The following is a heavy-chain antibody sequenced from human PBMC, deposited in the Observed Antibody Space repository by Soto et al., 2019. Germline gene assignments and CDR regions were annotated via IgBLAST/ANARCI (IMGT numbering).Heavy chain of an antibody. J-gene: IGHJ4*02. CDR3: GRGPPSKYDILTGYYSDY. CDR2: INAGNGNT. V-gene: IGHV1-3*01. Sequence: VKVSCKASGYTFTSYAMHWVRQAPGQRLEWMGWINAGNGNTKYSQKFQGRVTITRDTSASTAYMELSSLRSEDTAVYYCGRGPPSKYDILTGYYSDYWGQGTLVTVSS. D-gene: IGHD3-9*01. CDR1: GYTFTSYA.